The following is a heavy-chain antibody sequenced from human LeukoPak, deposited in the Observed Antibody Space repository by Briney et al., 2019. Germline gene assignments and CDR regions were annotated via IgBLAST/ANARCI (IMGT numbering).Heavy chain of an antibody. CDR1: GGTFSSYA. CDR2: IIPIFGTA. Sequence: ASVKVSCKASGGTFSSYAISWVRQAPGQGLEWMGGIIPIFGTANYAQKFQGRVTITADESTSTAYMELSSLRPEDTAVYYCAISVRGYGYNWFDPWGQGTLVTVSS. D-gene: IGHD5-18*01. V-gene: IGHV1-69*13. CDR3: AISVRGYGYNWFDP. J-gene: IGHJ5*02.